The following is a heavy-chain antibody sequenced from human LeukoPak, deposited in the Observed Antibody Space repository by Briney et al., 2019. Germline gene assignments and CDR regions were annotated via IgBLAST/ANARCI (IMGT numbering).Heavy chain of an antibody. D-gene: IGHD5-18*01. CDR2: IIPIFGTA. Sequence: ASVKVSCKASGGTFSNYAISWVRQAPGQGLEWMGRIIPIFGTANYAQKFQGRVTITTDESTSTAYMELSSLRSEDTAVYYCARGRYSYGLAPAYNWFDPWGQGTLVTVSS. CDR1: GGTFSNYA. CDR3: ARGRYSYGLAPAYNWFDP. J-gene: IGHJ5*02. V-gene: IGHV1-69*05.